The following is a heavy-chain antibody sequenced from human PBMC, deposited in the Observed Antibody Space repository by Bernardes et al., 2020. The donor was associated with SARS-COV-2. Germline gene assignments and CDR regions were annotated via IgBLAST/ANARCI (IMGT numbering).Heavy chain of an antibody. Sequence: SETLSLTCAVYGGSFSGYYWSWLRQPPGKGLEWIGEMNHSGRTNYNPSLKSRVTISVDRSKNQFSLRLNSVTAADTAVYYCARGARISMIVVVMPQAAFDIWGQGTVVTVSS. D-gene: IGHD3-22*01. CDR3: ARGARISMIVVVMPQAAFDI. J-gene: IGHJ3*02. V-gene: IGHV4-34*01. CDR1: GGSFSGYY. CDR2: MNHSGRT.